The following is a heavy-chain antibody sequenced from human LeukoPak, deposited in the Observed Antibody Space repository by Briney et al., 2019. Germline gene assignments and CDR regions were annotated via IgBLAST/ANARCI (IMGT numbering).Heavy chain of an antibody. J-gene: IGHJ4*02. CDR1: GFTVSSTY. CDR3: AKPRSSPSSGRFDY. CDR2: IFTTGTT. Sequence: GGSLRLSCVLSGFTVSSTYISWFRQTPGKGLEWVSVIFTTGTTYYADSVKGRFTLSRDNSKNTLYLQMNSLRAEDTAVYYCAKPRSSPSSGRFDYWGQGTLVTVSS. V-gene: IGHV3-53*01. D-gene: IGHD3-22*01.